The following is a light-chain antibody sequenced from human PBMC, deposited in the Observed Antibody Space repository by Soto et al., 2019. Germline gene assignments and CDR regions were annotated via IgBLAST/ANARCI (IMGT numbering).Light chain of an antibody. V-gene: IGKV1-5*01. Sequence: DIQLTQSPSTLSASLGDRVTITCRASQSISSWLAWYQQKAGRAPKLLIYEASSLESGVPSRFSGSGSGTEFTLTISSLQPDDFATYYCQQYNTYPLTFGGGTKVDIK. CDR1: QSISSW. J-gene: IGKJ4*01. CDR3: QQYNTYPLT. CDR2: EAS.